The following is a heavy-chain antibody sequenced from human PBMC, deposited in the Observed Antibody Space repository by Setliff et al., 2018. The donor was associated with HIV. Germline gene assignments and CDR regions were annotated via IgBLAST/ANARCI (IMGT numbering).Heavy chain of an antibody. Sequence: GGSLRLSCAASGFTFSDHYMTWIRQAPGKGLEWISFISSGRIYTNYADSVKGRFTISRDDAKNPLYLEMNSLRVEDTAVYYCARVGLWSHYSPDYWGQGTLVTVSS. D-gene: IGHD3-3*01. CDR3: ARVGLWSHYSPDY. J-gene: IGHJ4*02. CDR2: ISSGRIYT. CDR1: GFTFSDHY. V-gene: IGHV3-11*05.